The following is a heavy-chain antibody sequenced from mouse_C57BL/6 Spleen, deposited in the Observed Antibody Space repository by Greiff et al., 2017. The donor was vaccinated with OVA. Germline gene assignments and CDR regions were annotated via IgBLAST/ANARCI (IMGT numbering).Heavy chain of an antibody. Sequence: QVQLKESGAELARPGASVKLSCKASGYTFTSSGLSWVKQSTGQGLEWIGEIYPRSGNTYSNEKFKGKATLTADKSSITAYMELRSLTSEDSAVYFCARAPDGCYETFFYWYFGVWGTGTTVTVSS. D-gene: IGHD2-3*01. CDR2: IYPRSGNT. V-gene: IGHV1-81*01. CDR1: GYTFTSSG. J-gene: IGHJ1*03. CDR3: ARAPDGCYETFFYWYFGV.